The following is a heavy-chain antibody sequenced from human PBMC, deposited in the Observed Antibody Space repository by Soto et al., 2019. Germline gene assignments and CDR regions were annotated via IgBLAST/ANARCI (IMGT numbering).Heavy chain of an antibody. V-gene: IGHV4-34*01. CDR2: INHSGST. Sequence: SETLSLTCAVYGGSFSGYYWSWIRQPPGKGLEWIGEINHSGSTNYNPSLKSRVTISVDTSKNQFSLKLSSVTAAETAVYYCARFQDGDYVWYFDYWGQGTLVT. D-gene: IGHD4-17*01. CDR1: GGSFSGYY. J-gene: IGHJ4*02. CDR3: ARFQDGDYVWYFDY.